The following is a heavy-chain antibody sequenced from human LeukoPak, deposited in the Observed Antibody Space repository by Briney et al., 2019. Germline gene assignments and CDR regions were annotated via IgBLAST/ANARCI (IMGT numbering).Heavy chain of an antibody. CDR2: INPNSGGT. CDR1: GYTFTGYY. D-gene: IGHD3-10*01. J-gene: IGHJ5*02. CDR3: ARVVVLLWFGELSGLDP. Sequence: SVKVSCKASGYTFTGYYMHWVRQAPGQGLEWMGWINPNSGGTNYAQKFQGRVTMTRDTSISTAYMELSRLRSDDTAVYYCARVVVLLWFGELSGLDPWGQGTLVTVSS. V-gene: IGHV1-2*02.